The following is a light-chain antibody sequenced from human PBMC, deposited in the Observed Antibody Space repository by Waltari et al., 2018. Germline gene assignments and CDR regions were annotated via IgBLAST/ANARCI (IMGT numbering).Light chain of an antibody. CDR1: NIGSQS. V-gene: IGLV3-21*04. Sequence: SYVLTQPPSVSVAPGKTATITCGGNNIGSQSVNWYQQKPGQAPVLVMYYDSDRPSGTPERFSGSNSGNTATLTISRVEAGDEADYYCHVWDSYSDHAVFGGGTQLTVL. CDR2: YDS. CDR3: HVWDSYSDHAV. J-gene: IGLJ7*01.